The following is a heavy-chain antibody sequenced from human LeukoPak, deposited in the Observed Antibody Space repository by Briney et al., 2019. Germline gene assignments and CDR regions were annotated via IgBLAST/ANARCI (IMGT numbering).Heavy chain of an antibody. V-gene: IGHV5-51*01. CDR1: GYSFTSYW. J-gene: IGHJ5*02. D-gene: IGHD2-2*01. CDR2: IYPGDSDT. CDR3: ARHYCSSTSCLRFDP. Sequence: PGESLKISCKGSGYSFTSYWIGWVRQMPGKGLEWMGIIYPGDSDTRYSPSFQGQVTISADKSINTAYLQWSSLKASDTAMYYCARHYCSSTSCLRFDPWGQGTLVTVSS.